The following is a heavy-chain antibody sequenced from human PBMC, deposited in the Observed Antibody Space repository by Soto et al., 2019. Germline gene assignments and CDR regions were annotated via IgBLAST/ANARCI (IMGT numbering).Heavy chain of an antibody. J-gene: IGHJ3*02. V-gene: IGHV1-3*01. CDR1: GYTFTSYA. D-gene: IGHD6-19*01. CDR2: INAGNGNT. CDR3: ARDQISLQWLANDAFDI. Sequence: ASVKVSCKASGYTFTSYAMHWVRQAPGQRLEWMGWINAGNGNTKYSQKFQGRVTITRDTSASTAYMELSSLRSEDTAVYYCARDQISLQWLANDAFDIWGQGTRVTVS.